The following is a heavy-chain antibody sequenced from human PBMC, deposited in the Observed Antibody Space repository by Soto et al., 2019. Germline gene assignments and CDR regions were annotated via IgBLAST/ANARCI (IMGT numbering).Heavy chain of an antibody. CDR3: ARDLSPFNYGYPSFDY. CDR2: INSEGSGI. CDR1: GLTFSSYW. D-gene: IGHD5-18*01. Sequence: GGSLRLSCAASGLTFSSYWMHWVRQAPGKGLVWVSQINSEGSGIVYADSVKGRFTISRDNAKNTLYLQMNSLRADDTAVYYCARDLSPFNYGYPSFDYWGQGIVVTVSS. J-gene: IGHJ4*02. V-gene: IGHV3-74*01.